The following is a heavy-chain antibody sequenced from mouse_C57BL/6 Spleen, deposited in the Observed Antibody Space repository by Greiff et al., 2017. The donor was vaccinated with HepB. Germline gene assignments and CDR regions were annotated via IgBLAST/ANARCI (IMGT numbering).Heavy chain of an antibody. CDR2: IYPRSGNT. CDR1: GYTFTSYG. D-gene: IGHD2-3*01. Sequence: QVQLQQSGAELARPGASVKLSCKASGYTFTSYGISWVKQRTGQGLEWIGEIYPRSGNTYYNEKFKGKATLTADKSSSTAYMELRSLTSEDSAVYFCARWNDGYYEAYWGQGTLVTVSA. J-gene: IGHJ3*01. CDR3: ARWNDGYYEAY. V-gene: IGHV1-81*01.